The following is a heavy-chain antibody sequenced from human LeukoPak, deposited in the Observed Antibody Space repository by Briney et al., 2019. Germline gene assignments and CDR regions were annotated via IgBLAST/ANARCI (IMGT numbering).Heavy chain of an antibody. Sequence: SETLSLTYTVSGGSISSYYWSWIRQPAGKGLEWIGRIYTSGRTNYNPSLKSRVTMSVDTSKNQFSLKLSSVTAADTAVYYCARESRKNIVVVVAAKVFSWFDPWGQGTLVTVSS. CDR3: ARESRKNIVVVVAAKVFSWFDP. CDR1: GGSISSYY. J-gene: IGHJ5*02. CDR2: IYTSGRT. D-gene: IGHD2-15*01. V-gene: IGHV4-4*07.